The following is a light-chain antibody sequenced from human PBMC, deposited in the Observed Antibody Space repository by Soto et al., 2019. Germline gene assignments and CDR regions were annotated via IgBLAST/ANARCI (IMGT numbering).Light chain of an antibody. Sequence: DIVMTQSPDSLSLSLGYRATIKCDSTQSVLSSSNNKNYLAWYQQKPGQPPKVVIYWASTRGSGVPDRFSGSGSGTDFTLTISSLQAEDVAVYYCQHYYSSPLTFGGGTKVDIK. CDR1: QSVLSSSNNKNY. CDR2: WAS. CDR3: QHYYSSPLT. V-gene: IGKV4-1*01. J-gene: IGKJ4*01.